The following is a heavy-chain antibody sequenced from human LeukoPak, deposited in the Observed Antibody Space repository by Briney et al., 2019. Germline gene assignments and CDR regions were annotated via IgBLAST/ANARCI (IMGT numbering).Heavy chain of an antibody. CDR2: ISPSGGST. Sequence: ASVKVSCKASGYTFTIFYMHWVRQAPGQGLEWMGIISPSGGSTSYAQKFQGRVTMTRDTSTSTVYMELSSLRSEDTAVYYCARVIGYCSSTSCFGYFDYWGQGTLVTVSS. D-gene: IGHD2-2*01. V-gene: IGHV1-46*01. J-gene: IGHJ4*02. CDR1: GYTFTIFY. CDR3: ARVIGYCSSTSCFGYFDY.